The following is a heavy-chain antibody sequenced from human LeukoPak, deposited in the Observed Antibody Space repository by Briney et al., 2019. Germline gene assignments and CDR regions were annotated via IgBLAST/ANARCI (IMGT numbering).Heavy chain of an antibody. V-gene: IGHV3-23*01. Sequence: GGSLRLSCAASGFDFSSYWMSWVRQAPGKGLEWVSAISGSGGSTYYADSVKGRFTISRDNSKNTLYLQMNSLRAEDTAVYYCAKDSYDSSGYYYYYYYMDVWGKGTTVTISS. CDR1: GFDFSSYW. D-gene: IGHD3-22*01. CDR2: ISGSGGST. J-gene: IGHJ6*03. CDR3: AKDSYDSSGYYYYYYYMDV.